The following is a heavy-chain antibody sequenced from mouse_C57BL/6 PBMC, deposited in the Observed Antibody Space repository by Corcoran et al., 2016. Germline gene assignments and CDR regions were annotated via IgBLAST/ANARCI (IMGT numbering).Heavy chain of an antibody. CDR2: IDPNSGGT. CDR3: AILSMIHKYYSMDS. J-gene: IGHJ4*01. V-gene: IGHV1-72*01. CDR1: GYTFTSYW. D-gene: IGHD2-3*01. Sequence: QVQLQQPGAELVKPGASVKMSCKASGYTFTSYWMHWVKQRPGRGLEWIGRIDPNSGGTKYNEKFKSKSTLTVDKPSSTAYMQLSILTSEDSAVYYCAILSMIHKYYSMDSWGQGTSVTVSS.